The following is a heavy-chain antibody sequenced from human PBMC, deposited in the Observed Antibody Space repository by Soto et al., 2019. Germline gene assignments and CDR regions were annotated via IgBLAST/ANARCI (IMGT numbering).Heavy chain of an antibody. D-gene: IGHD2-21*01. V-gene: IGHV2-5*02. CDR1: GFSLSGDGVG. CDR3: ASAYGGTSWPNDAFDI. J-gene: IGHJ3*02. CDR2: IYWDDDQ. Sequence: QITLKESGPTLVKPTETLTVTCTVSGFSLSGDGVGVGWIRQPPGKALEWLALIYWDDDQRYSPSLKTRLTNTKDASNNQVVLRMTNMAPMETATYYCASAYGGTSWPNDAFDIWGQGTVVTVSS.